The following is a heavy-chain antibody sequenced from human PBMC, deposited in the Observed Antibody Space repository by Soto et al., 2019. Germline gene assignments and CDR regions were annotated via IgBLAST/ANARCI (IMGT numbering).Heavy chain of an antibody. CDR1: GYPFTRQW. J-gene: IGHJ4*02. CDR2: IYPGDSDT. D-gene: IGHD2-15*01. V-gene: IGHV5-51*01. CDR3: ARVSGVAFDY. Sequence: ESLKISCKGSGYPFTRQWIGWVRQMPGKGLECVGIIYPGDSDTRYSPSFLGQVTISADKSISTAYLQWSSLKASDTAMYYCARVSGVAFDYWGQGTLVTVSA.